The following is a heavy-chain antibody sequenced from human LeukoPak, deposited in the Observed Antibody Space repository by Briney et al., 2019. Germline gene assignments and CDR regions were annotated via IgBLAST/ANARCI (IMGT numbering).Heavy chain of an antibody. CDR1: GGTFSSYA. J-gene: IGHJ3*02. D-gene: IGHD5-24*01. CDR3: ARVVEMATIRGAFDI. V-gene: IGHV1-69*05. Sequence: SVKVSCKASGGTFSSYAISWVRQAPGQGLEWMGRIIPIFGTANYAQKFQGRVTITTDESTSTAYMELSSLRSEDTAVYYCARVVEMATIRGAFDILGQGTMVTVSS. CDR2: IIPIFGTA.